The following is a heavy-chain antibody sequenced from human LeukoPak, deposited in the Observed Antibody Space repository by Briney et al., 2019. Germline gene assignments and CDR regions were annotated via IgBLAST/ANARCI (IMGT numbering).Heavy chain of an antibody. CDR2: INHSGST. CDR1: GESFSGYY. CDR3: ARGAGGYGSGSYPNYYYYYMDV. J-gene: IGHJ6*03. V-gene: IGHV4-34*01. Sequence: PSETLSLTCAVYGESFSGYYWSWIRQPPGKGLEWIGEINHSGSTNYNPSLKSRVTISVDTSKNQFSLKLSSVTAADTAVYYCARGAGGYGSGSYPNYYYYYMDVWGKGTTVTVSS. D-gene: IGHD3-10*01.